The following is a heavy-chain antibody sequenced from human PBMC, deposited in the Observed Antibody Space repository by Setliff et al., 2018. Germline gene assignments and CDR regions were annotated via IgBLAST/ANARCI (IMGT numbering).Heavy chain of an antibody. V-gene: IGHV4-59*08. D-gene: IGHD3-9*01. CDR3: ARHALSFDSAWDV. CDR2: VHSSGDT. Sequence: ASETLSLTCTVSGDSISGYYWTWIRQPPGKGLEWIGYVHSSGDTNYSPALKSRVTISLDTSKNQFSLNLNSATAADTAVYYCARHALSFDSAWDVWGKGTTVTVSS. CDR1: GDSISGYY. J-gene: IGHJ6*04.